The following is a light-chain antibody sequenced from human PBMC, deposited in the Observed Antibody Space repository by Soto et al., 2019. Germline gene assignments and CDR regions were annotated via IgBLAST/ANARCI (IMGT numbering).Light chain of an antibody. Sequence: QSVLTQPRSVSGSPGQSVTISCTGTSSDVGGYNYVSWYQQHPGKAPKLMTYDVSKRLSGVPDRFSGSKSGNTASLTISGLQAEDEADYYCCSYAGSYTFDVFGTGTKVTVL. V-gene: IGLV2-11*01. J-gene: IGLJ1*01. CDR3: CSYAGSYTFDV. CDR1: SSDVGGYNY. CDR2: DVS.